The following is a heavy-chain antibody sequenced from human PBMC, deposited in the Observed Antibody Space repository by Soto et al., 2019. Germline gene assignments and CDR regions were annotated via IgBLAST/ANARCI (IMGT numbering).Heavy chain of an antibody. V-gene: IGHV4-59*08. J-gene: IGHJ4*02. Sequence: ETLSLTCSVSGGSIGNYYWSWIRQPPGKGLEWIGFIYHSETTNYNPSLKSRVTISVDMSKNQFSLKLSSVTAADTAVYYCARHETPHGDYDYWGQGTLVTVSS. CDR3: ARHETPHGDYDY. CDR1: GGSIGNYY. CDR2: IYHSETT. D-gene: IGHD4-17*01.